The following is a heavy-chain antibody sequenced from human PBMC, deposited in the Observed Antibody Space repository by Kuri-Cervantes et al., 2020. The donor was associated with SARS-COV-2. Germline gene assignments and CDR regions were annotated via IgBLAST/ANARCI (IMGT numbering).Heavy chain of an antibody. Sequence: SETLSLTCTVSGVSISSYYWNWIRQPPGKGLEWIANIYYSGNSDYNPSFRSRVSVSVDTSKNQFSMRLTSVTAADTAMYYCARTGRDYYFDYWGQGTLVTVSS. J-gene: IGHJ4*02. CDR1: GVSISSYY. D-gene: IGHD3-10*01. V-gene: IGHV4-59*08. CDR2: IYYSGNS. CDR3: ARTGRDYYFDY.